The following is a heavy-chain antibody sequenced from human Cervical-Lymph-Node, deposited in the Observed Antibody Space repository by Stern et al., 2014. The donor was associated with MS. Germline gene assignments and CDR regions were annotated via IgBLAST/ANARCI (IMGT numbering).Heavy chain of an antibody. J-gene: IGHJ4*02. CDR3: ASCDGYSFAS. Sequence: QLQLQESGPGLVKPSETLSLTCVVSGASITTNHWSWIRQSPGKGLEWIGNVHYTGSTTYNPALPSRVTTAIDTSTKQFSLRLSSVTAADTAVYFCASCDGYSFASWGQGTLVTVSS. CDR2: VHYTGST. V-gene: IGHV4-59*08. D-gene: IGHD4-17*01. CDR1: GASITTNH.